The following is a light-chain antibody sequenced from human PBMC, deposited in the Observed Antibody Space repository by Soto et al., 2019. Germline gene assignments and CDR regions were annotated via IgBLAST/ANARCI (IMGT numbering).Light chain of an antibody. CDR1: SSDVGSSNF. J-gene: IGLJ1*01. CDR3: CSFPGTSTLYV. CDR2: EGS. Sequence: QSALTQPASVSRSPGQSLTISCTGTSSDVGSSNFVSWYQQHPGKAPKLIIYEGSRRPSGVSGRFSGSKSGNAASLTISGLQAEDEADYYCCSFPGTSTLYVFGSGTKLTVL. V-gene: IGLV2-23*01.